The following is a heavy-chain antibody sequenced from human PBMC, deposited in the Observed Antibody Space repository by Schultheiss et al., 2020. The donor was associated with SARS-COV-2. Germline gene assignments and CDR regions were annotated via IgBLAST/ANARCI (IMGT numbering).Heavy chain of an antibody. CDR2: ISSSSSFT. Sequence: GGSLRLSCVASGFTFSDYYMTWIRQAPGKGLEWVSHISSSSSFTNYADSVKGRFTISRDNAKNSLYLQMNSLRDEDTAVYYCRGSDSWGQGTLVTVSS. J-gene: IGHJ4*02. V-gene: IGHV3-11*06. CDR1: GFTFSDYY. D-gene: IGHD3-10*01. CDR3: RGSDS.